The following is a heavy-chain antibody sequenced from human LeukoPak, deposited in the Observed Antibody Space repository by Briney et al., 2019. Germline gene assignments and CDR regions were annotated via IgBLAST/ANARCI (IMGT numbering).Heavy chain of an antibody. D-gene: IGHD2/OR15-2a*01. CDR3: AKVSSTVSSLNWFDS. V-gene: IGHV3-30*04. Sequence: GGSLRLSCAASGFTFSSYAMHWVRQAPGKGLEWVAVISYDGSNKYYADSVKGRFTISRDNSKNTLFLQMSSLRAEDTAVYYCAKVSSTVSSLNWFDSWGQGTLVAISS. CDR1: GFTFSSYA. J-gene: IGHJ5*01. CDR2: ISYDGSNK.